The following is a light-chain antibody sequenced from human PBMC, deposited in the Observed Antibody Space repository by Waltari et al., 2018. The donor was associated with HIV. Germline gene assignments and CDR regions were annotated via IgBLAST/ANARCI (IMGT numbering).Light chain of an antibody. CDR2: EVS. V-gene: IGKV2D-29*01. Sequence: IVLTQSPLSLPVTPGQPASISCKSSQSLLHSDGKTSLYLYLQRPGQPPQLLINEVSNRFSRVPDRFSGGGSGTEFSLNISRVEAEDVGTYYCMQSIQLPLTFGGGTKVEIK. CDR3: MQSIQLPLT. J-gene: IGKJ4*01. CDR1: QSLLHSDGKTS.